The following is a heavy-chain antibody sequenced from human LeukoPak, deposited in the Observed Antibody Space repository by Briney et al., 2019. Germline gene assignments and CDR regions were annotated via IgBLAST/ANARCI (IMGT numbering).Heavy chain of an antibody. Sequence: GGSLRLPCAASGFTFSSYAMSWVRQAPGKGLEWVSAISGSGGSTYYADPVKGRFTISRDNSKNTLYLQMNSQRAEDTAVYYCAKRNSLLPRYNWFDPWGQGTLVTVSS. V-gene: IGHV3-23*01. J-gene: IGHJ5*02. CDR2: ISGSGGST. CDR1: GFTFSSYA. CDR3: AKRNSLLPRYNWFDP. D-gene: IGHD3-22*01.